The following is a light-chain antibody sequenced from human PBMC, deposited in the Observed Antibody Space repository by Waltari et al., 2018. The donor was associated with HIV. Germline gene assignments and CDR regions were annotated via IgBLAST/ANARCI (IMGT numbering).Light chain of an antibody. V-gene: IGLV3-25*03. CDR3: QAADSSGSPYVV. J-gene: IGLJ2*01. CDR2: KES. Sequence: SYELTQPTSVSVSPGQTARITCSGDALPKQYTYWYQQKPGPAPVLVRYKESDRPSGIPGRFSGANSWTTVTWNISGVQAEDEADYYCQAADSSGSPYVVFGGGTKLTVL. CDR1: ALPKQY.